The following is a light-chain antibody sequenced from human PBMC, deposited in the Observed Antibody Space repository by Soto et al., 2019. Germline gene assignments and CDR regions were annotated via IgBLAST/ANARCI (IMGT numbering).Light chain of an antibody. J-gene: IGKJ5*01. CDR3: QQYGSSPPIT. Sequence: EIVLTQSPGTLSLSPGERATLSCRASQSVSSTYFAWYQQKPGQAPRLLIYGASSRATGIPDRFIGSGSGTDFTLTISRLEPEDFAVYYCQQYGSSPPITFGQGTRLEIK. V-gene: IGKV3-20*01. CDR1: QSVSSTY. CDR2: GAS.